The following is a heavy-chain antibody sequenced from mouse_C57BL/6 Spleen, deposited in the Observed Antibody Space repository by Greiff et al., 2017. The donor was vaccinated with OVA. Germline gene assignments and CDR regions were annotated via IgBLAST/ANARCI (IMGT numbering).Heavy chain of an antibody. J-gene: IGHJ1*03. CDR3: ARYRSSYGYFDV. Sequence: QVQLQQPGAELVMPGASVKLSCKASGYTFTSYWMHWVKQRPGQGLEWIGEIDPSDSYTNYNQKFKGKSTLTVDKSSSTAYMQLSSLTSEDSAVYYCARYRSSYGYFDVWGTGTTVTVSS. CDR1: GYTFTSYW. V-gene: IGHV1-69*01. D-gene: IGHD1-1*01. CDR2: IDPSDSYT.